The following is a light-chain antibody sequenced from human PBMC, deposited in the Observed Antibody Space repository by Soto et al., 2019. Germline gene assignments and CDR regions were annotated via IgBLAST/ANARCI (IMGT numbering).Light chain of an antibody. Sequence: DIQMTQSPSTLSASVGDRVTITCRASQSISSWLAWYQQKPGKAPKLLIYDASSLESGVPSRFSGSGSGTEFTLTISSLQPDDFATYYCRQYNSYSWTFGQGPKVDIK. J-gene: IGKJ1*01. V-gene: IGKV1-5*01. CDR2: DAS. CDR1: QSISSW. CDR3: RQYNSYSWT.